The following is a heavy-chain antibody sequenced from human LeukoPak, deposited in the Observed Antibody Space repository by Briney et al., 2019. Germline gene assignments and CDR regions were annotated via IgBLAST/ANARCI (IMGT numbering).Heavy chain of an antibody. CDR1: GYTFTSHG. D-gene: IGHD6-13*01. V-gene: IGHV1-18*01. Sequence: ASVKVSCKASGYTFTSHGISWARQAPGQGLEWMGWISAYNGNTNYAQKLQGRVTMTTDTSTSTAYMELRSLRSDDTAVYYCARDRYSSSMYNWFDPWGQGTLVTVSS. CDR2: ISAYNGNT. J-gene: IGHJ5*02. CDR3: ARDRYSSSMYNWFDP.